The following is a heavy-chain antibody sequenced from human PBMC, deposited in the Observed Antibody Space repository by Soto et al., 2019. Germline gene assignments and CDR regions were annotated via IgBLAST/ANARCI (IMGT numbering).Heavy chain of an antibody. D-gene: IGHD5-18*01. J-gene: IGHJ4*02. CDR2: IYYSGST. V-gene: IGHV4-59*01. CDR1: GGSISSYY. CDR3: ARVRGGYSYGYQFDY. Sequence: SETLSLTCTVSGGSISSYYWSRIRQPPGKGLEWIGYIYYSGSTNYNPSLKSRVTISVDTSKNQFSLKLSSVTAADTAVYYCARVRGGYSYGYQFDYWGQGTLVTVSS.